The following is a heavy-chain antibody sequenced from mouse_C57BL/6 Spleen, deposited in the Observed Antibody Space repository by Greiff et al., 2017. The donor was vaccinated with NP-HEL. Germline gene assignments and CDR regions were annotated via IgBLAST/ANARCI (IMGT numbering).Heavy chain of an antibody. Sequence: QVQLQQSGAELVKPGASVKISCKASGYAFSSYWMNWVKQRPGTGLEWIGQIYPGDGDTNSNGKFKGKATLTADKSSSTAYMQLSSLTSEDSAVYFCAREGRKGYYFDYWGQGTTLTVSS. CDR1: GYAFSSYW. V-gene: IGHV1-80*01. J-gene: IGHJ2*01. CDR2: IYPGDGDT. D-gene: IGHD3-3*01. CDR3: AREGRKGYYFDY.